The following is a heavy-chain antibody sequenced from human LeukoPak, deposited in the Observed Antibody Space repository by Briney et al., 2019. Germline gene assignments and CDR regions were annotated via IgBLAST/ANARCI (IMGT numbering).Heavy chain of an antibody. J-gene: IGHJ5*02. CDR2: INSEGSST. CDR1: GFTFSSYW. Sequence: GGSLRLSCAASGFTFSSYWMHWVRQAPGKGLVWVSRINSEGSSTSYADSVKGRFTISRDNAKNTLYLQMKSLRAEDTAVYYCARADFDWLFRFAPNWFDPWGQGTLVTVSS. V-gene: IGHV3-74*01. D-gene: IGHD3-9*01. CDR3: ARADFDWLFRFAPNWFDP.